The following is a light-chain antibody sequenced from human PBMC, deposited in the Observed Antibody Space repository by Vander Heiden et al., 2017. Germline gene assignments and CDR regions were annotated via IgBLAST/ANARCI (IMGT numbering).Light chain of an antibody. CDR2: GAS. V-gene: IGKV1D-12*01. CDR3: QQANNFPYT. CDR1: QDISNW. Sequence: DIQMTQSPSSMSASVGDRVTFTCRASQDISNWLAWYQQKPGKAPRLLVYGASTLQSGVPSRFSGSGSGTDFTLTISSLQPEDFATYFCQQANNFPYTFGQGTKLEIE. J-gene: IGKJ2*01.